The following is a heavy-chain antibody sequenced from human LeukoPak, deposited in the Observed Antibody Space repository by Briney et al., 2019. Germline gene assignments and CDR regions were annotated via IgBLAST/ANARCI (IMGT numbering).Heavy chain of an antibody. Sequence: PGGSLRLSCAASGFTFSSYGMHWVRQAPGKGLEWVSSISSSSSYIYYADSVKGRFTISRDNAKNSLYLQMNSLRAEDTAVYYCARDLGTVAGVSYWGQGTLVTVSS. CDR3: ARDLGTVAGVSY. V-gene: IGHV3-21*01. J-gene: IGHJ4*02. CDR2: ISSSSSYI. CDR1: GFTFSSYG. D-gene: IGHD6-19*01.